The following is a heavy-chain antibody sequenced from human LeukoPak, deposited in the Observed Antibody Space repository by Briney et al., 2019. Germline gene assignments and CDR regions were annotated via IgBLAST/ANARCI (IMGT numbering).Heavy chain of an antibody. Sequence: PSETLSLTCAVYGGSFSGYYWSWIRQPPGKGLEWIGEINHSGSTSYNPSLKSRVTLSLDTSKNQFSLSLNSVTAADTAVYYCARLGFCAASCLADYWGQGTLVTVSS. CDR2: INHSGST. V-gene: IGHV4-34*01. CDR3: ARLGFCAASCLADY. D-gene: IGHD2-15*01. CDR1: GGSFSGYY. J-gene: IGHJ4*02.